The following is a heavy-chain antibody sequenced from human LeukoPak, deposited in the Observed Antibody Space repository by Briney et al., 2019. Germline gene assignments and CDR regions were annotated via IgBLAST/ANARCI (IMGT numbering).Heavy chain of an antibody. CDR1: GFTFGSYW. J-gene: IGHJ6*02. CDR2: INNDGSNT. Sequence: GGSLRLSCAASGFTFGSYWMQWVRQTPEKGLVWVAHINNDGSNTIYADSVKGRFTTSRDNAKNTLYLQMNSLTAEDTALYYCVKDMNPGGADVWGQGTTVTVSS. V-gene: IGHV3-74*01. D-gene: IGHD3-10*01. CDR3: VKDMNPGGADV.